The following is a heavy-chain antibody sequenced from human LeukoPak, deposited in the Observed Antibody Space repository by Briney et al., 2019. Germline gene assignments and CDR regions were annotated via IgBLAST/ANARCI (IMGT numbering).Heavy chain of an antibody. CDR1: GGSICNYY. Sequence: SETLSLTCTVPGGSICNYYWSWIRQPPGKGLEWIGYIYYSGSTNYNPSLKSRVTISVDTSKNQFSLKLSSVTAADTAVYYCATSWFGEFSWFDPWGQGTLVTVSS. D-gene: IGHD3-10*01. J-gene: IGHJ5*02. V-gene: IGHV4-59*01. CDR2: IYYSGST. CDR3: ATSWFGEFSWFDP.